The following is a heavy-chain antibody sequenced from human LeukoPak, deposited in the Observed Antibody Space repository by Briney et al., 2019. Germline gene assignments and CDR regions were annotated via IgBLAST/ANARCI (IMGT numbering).Heavy chain of an antibody. CDR2: IYYSGST. CDR1: GGSISSSSYY. Sequence: SETLSLTCTVSGGSISSSSYYWGWIRQPPGKGLEWIGSIYYSGSTYYNPSLKSRVTISVDTSKNQFSLKLSSVTAADTAVYYCARLPAAQKDFDYWGQGTLVTVSS. V-gene: IGHV4-39*07. CDR3: ARLPAAQKDFDY. D-gene: IGHD2-2*01. J-gene: IGHJ4*02.